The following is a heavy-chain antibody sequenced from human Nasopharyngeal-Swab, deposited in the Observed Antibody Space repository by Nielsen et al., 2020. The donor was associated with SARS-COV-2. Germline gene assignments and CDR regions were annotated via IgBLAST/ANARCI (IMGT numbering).Heavy chain of an antibody. CDR3: VRHCHYTFDS. CDR2: ISTSSSYL. Sequence: ESLKISCAASGFTLSSNSMNWVRQAPGKGLEWVSSISTSSSYLYYADSVKGRFTISRDNPKNSLYLQMNSLRAEDTAVYYCVRHCHYTFDSWGQGSLVTVSS. J-gene: IGHJ4*02. CDR1: GFTLSSNS. V-gene: IGHV3-21*01. D-gene: IGHD4-11*01.